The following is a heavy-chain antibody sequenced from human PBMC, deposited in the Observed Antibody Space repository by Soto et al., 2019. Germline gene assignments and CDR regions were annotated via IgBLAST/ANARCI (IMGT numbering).Heavy chain of an antibody. V-gene: IGHV3-7*05. Sequence: LGGSLRLSCAASGFTFSSYWMSWVRQAPGKGLEWVANIKQDGSEKYYVDSVKGRFTISRDNAKNSLYLQMNSLRAEDTAVYYCARLGLRYFEWRFDPWGQGTLVTVSS. CDR3: ARLGLRYFEWRFDP. CDR2: IKQDGSEK. CDR1: GFTFSSYW. J-gene: IGHJ5*02. D-gene: IGHD3-9*01.